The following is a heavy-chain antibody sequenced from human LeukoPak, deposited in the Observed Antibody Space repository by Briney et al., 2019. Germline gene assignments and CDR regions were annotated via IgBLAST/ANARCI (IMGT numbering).Heavy chain of an antibody. CDR1: GFTFDDYA. CDR2: ISWNDDRI. J-gene: IGHJ3*02. Sequence: GGSLRLSCAASGFTFDDYAMHWVRQAPGKGLEWVSGISWNDDRIDYADSVKGRFTISRDSAKNSLYLQMNSLRAEDTALYYCAKGRYSSGWDAFHIWGQGTMVTVSS. CDR3: AKGRYSSGWDAFHI. V-gene: IGHV3-9*01. D-gene: IGHD6-19*01.